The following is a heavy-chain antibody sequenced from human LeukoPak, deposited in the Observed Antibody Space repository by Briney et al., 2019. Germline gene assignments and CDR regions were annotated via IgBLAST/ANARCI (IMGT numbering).Heavy chain of an antibody. CDR2: ISGSGGDT. CDR1: GFTFSSYA. V-gene: IGHV3-23*01. D-gene: IGHD3-22*01. CDR3: ARGHYDSSGYSFDY. Sequence: GGSLRLSCAASGFTFSSYALSWVRQAPGKGLEWVSTISGSGGDTYYADSVKGRFTISRDNSKNTLYLQMISVRAGDTAVYYCARGHYDSSGYSFDYWGQGTLVTVSS. J-gene: IGHJ4*02.